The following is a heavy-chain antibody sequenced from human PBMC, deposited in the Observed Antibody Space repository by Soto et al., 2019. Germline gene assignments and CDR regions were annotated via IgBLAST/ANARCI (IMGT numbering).Heavy chain of an antibody. V-gene: IGHV4-30-4*01. J-gene: IGHJ4*02. CDR1: GSYITSGDYH. D-gene: IGHD2-8*01. CDR2: TSHSETT. CDR3: AGFGVGDRDDK. Sequence: SETLSLTCSVSGSYITSGDYHWTWIRQAPGKGLEWIGYTSHSETTYYSPALKNRIIISSDFSMNQFSLRLNSVTAADTAVYFCAGFGVGDRDDKWGQGTLVTVSS.